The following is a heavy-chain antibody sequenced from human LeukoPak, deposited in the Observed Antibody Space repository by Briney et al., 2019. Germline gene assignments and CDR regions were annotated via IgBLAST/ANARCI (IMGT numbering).Heavy chain of an antibody. CDR1: GFTFSSYG. Sequence: GGSLRLSCAASGFTFSSYGMHWVRQAPGKGLEGVAFIRYDGTNKYYGDSVKGGFTISRDNSKITLYLQMKRLRPEDTAVSYCAKGKSNVDSGLDSWGQGTLVTVSS. J-gene: IGHJ4*02. V-gene: IGHV3-30*02. D-gene: IGHD1-26*01. CDR2: IRYDGTNK. CDR3: AKGKSNVDSGLDS.